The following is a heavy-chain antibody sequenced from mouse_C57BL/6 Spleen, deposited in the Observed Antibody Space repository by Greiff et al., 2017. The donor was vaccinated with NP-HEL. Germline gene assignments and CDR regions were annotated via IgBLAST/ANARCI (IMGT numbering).Heavy chain of an antibody. V-gene: IGHV1-15*01. D-gene: IGHD2-3*01. CDR3: TRSGDGYYLYYFDY. J-gene: IGHJ2*01. CDR2: IDPETGGT. Sequence: QVQLQQSGAELVRPGASVTLSCKASGYTFTDYEMHWVKQTPVHGLEWIGAIDPETGGTAYNQKFKGKAILTADKSSSTAYMELRSLTSEDSAVYYCTRSGDGYYLYYFDYWGQGTTLTVSS. CDR1: GYTFTDYE.